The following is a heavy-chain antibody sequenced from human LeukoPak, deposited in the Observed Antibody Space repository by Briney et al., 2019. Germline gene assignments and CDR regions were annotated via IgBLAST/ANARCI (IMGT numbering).Heavy chain of an antibody. CDR2: ISSSSSYI. D-gene: IGHD3-10*01. CDR3: AKDDGTYYYGSGSLSSFDY. J-gene: IGHJ4*02. CDR1: GFTFSSYS. Sequence: GGSLRLSCAASGFTFSSYSMNWVRQAPGKGLEWVSSISSSSSYIYYADSVKGRFTISRDNAKNSLYLQMNSLRAEDTAVYYCAKDDGTYYYGSGSLSSFDYWGQGTLVTVSS. V-gene: IGHV3-21*04.